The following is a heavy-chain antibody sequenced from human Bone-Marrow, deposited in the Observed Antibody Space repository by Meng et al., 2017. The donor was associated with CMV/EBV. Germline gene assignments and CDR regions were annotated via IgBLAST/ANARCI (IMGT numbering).Heavy chain of an antibody. D-gene: IGHD2-2*01. CDR1: GGSISSSNW. Sequence: SETLSLTCAVSGGSISSSNWWSWVRQPPGKGLEWIGEIYHSGSTNYNPSLKSRVTISVDKSKNQFSLKLSSVTAADTAVYYCASSSWVGYCSSTSCRQADYWGQGTLVTVSS. CDR3: ASSSWVGYCSSTSCRQADY. V-gene: IGHV4-4*02. CDR2: IYHSGST. J-gene: IGHJ4*02.